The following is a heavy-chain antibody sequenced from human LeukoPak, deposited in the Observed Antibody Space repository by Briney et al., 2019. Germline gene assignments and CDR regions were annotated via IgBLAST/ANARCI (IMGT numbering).Heavy chain of an antibody. D-gene: IGHD4/OR15-4a*01. J-gene: IGHJ6*02. CDR3: AGAMTRDYGMDV. Sequence: PGGSLRLSCEASGFTVSSDYMSWVRQAPGKGLEWVSFISISGTTIYYADSVKGRFTISRDNAKNSLYLQVNSLRAEDTAVYYCAGAMTRDYGMDVWGQGTTVTVSS. V-gene: IGHV3-11*04. CDR2: ISISGTTI. CDR1: GFTVSSDY.